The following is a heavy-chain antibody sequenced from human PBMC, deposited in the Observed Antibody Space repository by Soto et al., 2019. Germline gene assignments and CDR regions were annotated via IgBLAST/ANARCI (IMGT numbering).Heavy chain of an antibody. CDR3: ARLYLAATITSLDY. CDR2: IKKDGSEK. CDR1: VFTFSNYL. D-gene: IGHD5-12*01. V-gene: IGHV3-7*01. J-gene: IGHJ4*02. Sequence: GSLRLSCAASVFTFSNYLLSWVRQAPGKGLEWVANIKKDGSEKYYVGSVVGRFTISRDNAENSLYLQMNSLRAEDTAVYYCARLYLAATITSLDYWGQGTLVTVSS.